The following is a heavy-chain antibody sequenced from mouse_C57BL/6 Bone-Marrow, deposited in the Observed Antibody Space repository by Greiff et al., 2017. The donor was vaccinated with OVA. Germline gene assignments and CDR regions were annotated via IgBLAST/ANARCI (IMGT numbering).Heavy chain of an antibody. CDR2: ISSGSSTI. J-gene: IGHJ4*01. V-gene: IGHV5-17*01. D-gene: IGHD2-3*01. CDR3: ARFPYGYYVYYAMDY. Sequence: EVQLQESGGGLVKPGGSLKLSCAASGFTFSAYGMHWVSQAPEKGLEWVAYISSGSSTIYYADTVKGRFTFSRDNAKNTLFLQMTSLRSEYTAMYYCARFPYGYYVYYAMDYWGQGTSVTVSS. CDR1: GFTFSAYG.